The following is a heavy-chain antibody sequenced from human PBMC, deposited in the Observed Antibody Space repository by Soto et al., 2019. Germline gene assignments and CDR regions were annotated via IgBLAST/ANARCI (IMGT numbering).Heavy chain of an antibody. J-gene: IGHJ4*02. CDR3: TRDAKYYDILTGYFVNDY. Sequence: QVQLVQSGVEVKKPGASVKVSCKASGYTFSNFGISWVRQAPGQGPEWLGWISTDNGDTKYAQKFQGRVTMTTDTATTTVYMELGSLKPDDTAVYYCTRDAKYYDILTGYFVNDYWGQGTLVTVSS. D-gene: IGHD3-9*01. V-gene: IGHV1-18*01. CDR2: ISTDNGDT. CDR1: GYTFSNFG.